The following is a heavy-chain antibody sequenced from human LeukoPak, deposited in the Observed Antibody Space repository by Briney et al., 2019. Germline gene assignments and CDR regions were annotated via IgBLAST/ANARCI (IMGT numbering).Heavy chain of an antibody. CDR3: ARDRVGSGWPRPYYFEV. CDR2: INPNTGAT. J-gene: IGHJ4*02. D-gene: IGHD6-19*01. V-gene: IGHV1-2*02. Sequence: ASVKVSCKASGYTLTGYYLHWVRQAPGQGLQWMGWINPNTGATHSAQKFQGRITMTRDSSISTAYMDLSRLRSDDTAVYYCARDRVGSGWPRPYYFEVWGQGTLVTVSS. CDR1: GYTLTGYY.